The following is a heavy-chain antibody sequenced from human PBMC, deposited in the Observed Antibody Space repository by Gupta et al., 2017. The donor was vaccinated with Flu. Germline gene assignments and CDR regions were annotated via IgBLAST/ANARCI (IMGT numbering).Heavy chain of an antibody. CDR3: AKARGYYDSSGARPEVDY. CDR1: GFTFSRYA. V-gene: IGHV3-23*01. CDR2: MSGRGGST. D-gene: IGHD3-22*01. J-gene: IGHJ4*02. Sequence: EVPLLESGGGLVQPGGSLRLPCAASGFTFSRYAMSWVRQAPGKGLEWVSAMSGRGGSTDYADSVKGRFTISRDNSKNTLYLQMNSLRAEDTAVYYCAKARGYYDSSGARPEVDYWGQGTLVTVSS.